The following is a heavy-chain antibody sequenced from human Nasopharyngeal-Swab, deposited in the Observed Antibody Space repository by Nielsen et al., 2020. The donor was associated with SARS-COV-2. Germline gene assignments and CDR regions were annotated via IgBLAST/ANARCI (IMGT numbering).Heavy chain of an antibody. J-gene: IGHJ4*02. CDR2: ISSSSAYI. V-gene: IGHV3-21*01. CDR1: GFTFNTYS. Sequence: GGSLRLSCAASGFTFNTYSMNWVRQAPGKGLEWVSSISSSSAYIYYADSVKGRFTISRDNAKNSLYLQMNSLRAEDTAVYYCAKDYYGSGGAYYFGYWGQGTLVTVSS. D-gene: IGHD3-10*01. CDR3: AKDYYGSGGAYYFGY.